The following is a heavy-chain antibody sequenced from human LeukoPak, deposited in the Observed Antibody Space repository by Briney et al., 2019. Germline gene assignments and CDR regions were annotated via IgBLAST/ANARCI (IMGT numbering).Heavy chain of an antibody. J-gene: IGHJ4*02. D-gene: IGHD2/OR15-2a*01. Sequence: GGSLRLSCEASGFTFRTYAMTWVRQAPGTGPECVSTISGIGVSPYTPDSGKGGCTLSKDNSKNTLYLQMNSPRAKNTPAYTCAKDPKPSVFLGGQGPLVTV. V-gene: IGHV3-23*01. CDR3: AKDPKPSVFL. CDR2: ISGIGVSP. CDR1: GFTFRTYA.